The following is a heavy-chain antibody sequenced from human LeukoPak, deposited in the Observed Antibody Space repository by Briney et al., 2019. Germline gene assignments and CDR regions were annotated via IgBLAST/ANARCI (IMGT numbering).Heavy chain of an antibody. V-gene: IGHV4-34*01. D-gene: IGHD2-15*01. CDR2: INHSGST. CDR3: AREYPGGGSSYYYYMDV. CDR1: GGSFSGYY. J-gene: IGHJ6*03. Sequence: SETLSLTCAVYGGSFSGYYWSWIRQPPGKGLEWIGEINHSGSTNYNPTLKSRVTIAVDTSKNQFYLKLSSVTAADTAVYYCAREYPGGGSSYYYYMDVWGKGTTVTVSS.